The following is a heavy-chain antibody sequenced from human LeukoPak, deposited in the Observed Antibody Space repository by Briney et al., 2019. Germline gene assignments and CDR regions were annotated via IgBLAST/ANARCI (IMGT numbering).Heavy chain of an antibody. CDR1: GFTFSSYS. CDR3: ARDPEGYCSSTSCYAEVGYFDY. Sequence: GGSLRLSCAASGFTFSSYSMHWVRQAPGKGLEWVAVIWYDGSNKYYADSVKGRFTISRDNSKNTLYLQMNSLRAEDTAVYYCARDPEGYCSSTSCYAEVGYFDYWGQGTLVTVSS. V-gene: IGHV3-33*01. D-gene: IGHD2-2*01. J-gene: IGHJ4*02. CDR2: IWYDGSNK.